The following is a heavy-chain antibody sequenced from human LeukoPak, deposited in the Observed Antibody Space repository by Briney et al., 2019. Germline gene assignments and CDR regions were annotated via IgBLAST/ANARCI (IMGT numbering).Heavy chain of an antibody. CDR1: GYSFTVYY. CDR2: INPNSGGT. V-gene: IGHV1-2*02. J-gene: IGHJ5*02. D-gene: IGHD3-10*01. CDR3: AREVGRYSDSGEWFDP. Sequence: ASVKVSCKASGYSFTVYYMHWVRQAPGQGLEWMGWINPNSGGTNYAQKFQGRVTMTRDTSISTAYMEPSRLRSDDTAVYYCAREVGRYSDSGEWFDPWGQGTLVTVSS.